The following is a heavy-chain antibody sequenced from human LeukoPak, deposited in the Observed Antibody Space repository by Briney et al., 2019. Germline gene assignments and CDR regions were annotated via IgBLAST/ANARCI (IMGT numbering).Heavy chain of an antibody. Sequence: SETLSLTCAVYGESFSGYSWSWIRQPPGKGLEWIGEINHSGSTNYNPSLKSRVTISVDTSKNQFSLKLSSVTAADTAVYYCARRLRYCTNGVCSNWFGPWGQGTLVTVSS. CDR3: ARRLRYCTNGVCSNWFGP. J-gene: IGHJ5*02. CDR1: GESFSGYS. V-gene: IGHV4-34*01. D-gene: IGHD2-8*01. CDR2: INHSGST.